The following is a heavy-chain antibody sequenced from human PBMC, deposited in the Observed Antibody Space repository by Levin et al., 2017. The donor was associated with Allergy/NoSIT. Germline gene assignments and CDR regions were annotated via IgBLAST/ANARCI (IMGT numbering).Heavy chain of an antibody. CDR2: ISYDGSNK. J-gene: IGHJ2*01. Sequence: GESLKISCAASGFTFSSYAMHWVRQAPGKGLEWVAVISYDGSNKYYADSVKGRFTISRDNSKNTLYLQMNSLRAEDTAVYYCARDGGPRGYCSSTSCKLYWYFDLWGRGTLVTVSS. CDR3: ARDGGPRGYCSSTSCKLYWYFDL. D-gene: IGHD2-2*01. CDR1: GFTFSSYA. V-gene: IGHV3-30-3*01.